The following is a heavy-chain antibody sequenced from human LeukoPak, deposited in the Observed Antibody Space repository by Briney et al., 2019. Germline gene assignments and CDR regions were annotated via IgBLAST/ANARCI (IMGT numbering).Heavy chain of an antibody. J-gene: IGHJ4*02. CDR1: GFTLSRYW. V-gene: IGHV3-74*01. Sequence: GSLRLSCAASGFTLSRYWMYWVRQAPGKGLVWVSRIKSDGRTTNYADFVKGRFTISRDDAKNTLYLQMNSLTAEDTAVYYCARSDWFDYWGQGTLVTVSS. D-gene: IGHD3-9*01. CDR3: ARSDWFDY. CDR2: IKSDGRTT.